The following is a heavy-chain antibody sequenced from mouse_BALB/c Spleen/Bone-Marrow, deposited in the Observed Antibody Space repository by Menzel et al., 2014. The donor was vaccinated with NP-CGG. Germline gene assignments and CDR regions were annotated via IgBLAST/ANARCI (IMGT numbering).Heavy chain of an antibody. D-gene: IGHD2-14*01. J-gene: IGHJ1*01. CDR2: IRNKANGYTT. V-gene: IGHV7-3*02. CDR3: ARDDYRYDGWYFDV. CDR1: GFTFTDYY. Sequence: EVHLVESGGGLVQPGGSLKLSCATSGFTFTDYYMSWVRQPPGKALEWLGFIRNKANGYTTEYSASVKGLFTISRDNSQSILYLQMNPLRAEDSATYYCARDDYRYDGWYFDVWGAGTTVTVSS.